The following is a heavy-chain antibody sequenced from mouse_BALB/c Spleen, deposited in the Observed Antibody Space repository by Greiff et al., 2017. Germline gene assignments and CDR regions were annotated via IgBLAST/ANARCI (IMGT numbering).Heavy chain of an antibody. D-gene: IGHD2-1*01. CDR3: TRGGIYYGNAWFAY. V-gene: IGHV1S22*01. J-gene: IGHJ3*01. Sequence: LQQPGSELVRPGASVKLSCKASGYTFTSYWMHWVKQRHGQGLEWIGNIYPGSGSTNYDEKFKSKGTLTVDTSSSTAYMHLSSLTSEDSAVYYCTRGGIYYGNAWFAYWGQGTLVTVSA. CDR2: IYPGSGST. CDR1: GYTFTSYW.